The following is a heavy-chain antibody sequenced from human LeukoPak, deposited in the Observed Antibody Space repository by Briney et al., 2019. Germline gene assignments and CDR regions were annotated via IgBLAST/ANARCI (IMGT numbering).Heavy chain of an antibody. Sequence: GGSLRLSCAASGFTFDDYGMSWVRQAPGKGLEWVSNIDWNGGSTGYADSVKGRFAISRDNAKNSLYLQMNSLRAEDTAVYYCAKEGSGYYGDAFDIWGQGTMVTVSS. D-gene: IGHD3-3*01. V-gene: IGHV3-20*04. J-gene: IGHJ3*02. CDR3: AKEGSGYYGDAFDI. CDR1: GFTFDDYG. CDR2: IDWNGGST.